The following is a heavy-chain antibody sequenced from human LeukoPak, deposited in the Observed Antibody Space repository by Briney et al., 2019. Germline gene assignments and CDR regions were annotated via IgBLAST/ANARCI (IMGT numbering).Heavy chain of an antibody. CDR2: ISSSSSYI. Sequence: GGSLRLSCAASGFTFSSYSMNWVRQAPGKGLEWVSSISSSSSYIYYADSVKGRFTISRDNAKNSLYLQMNSLRVEDTAVYYCARESDYYYDSSGYYYGLSDYYYGMDVWGQGTTVTVSS. CDR3: ARESDYYYDSSGYYYGLSDYYYGMDV. D-gene: IGHD3-22*01. CDR1: GFTFSSYS. V-gene: IGHV3-21*01. J-gene: IGHJ6*02.